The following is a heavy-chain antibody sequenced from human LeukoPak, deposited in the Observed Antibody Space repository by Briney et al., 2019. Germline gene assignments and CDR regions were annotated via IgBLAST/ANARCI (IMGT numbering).Heavy chain of an antibody. J-gene: IGHJ5*02. CDR2: IYYSGST. D-gene: IGHD6-13*01. Sequence: SETLSLTCTVSGGSISSSSYYWGWIRQPPGKGLEWIGSIYYSGSTYYNPSLKSRVTISVDTSKNQFSLKLSSVTAADTAVYYCAILTGIAAAAWGQGTLVTVSS. CDR1: GGSISSSSYY. V-gene: IGHV4-39*07. CDR3: AILTGIAAAA.